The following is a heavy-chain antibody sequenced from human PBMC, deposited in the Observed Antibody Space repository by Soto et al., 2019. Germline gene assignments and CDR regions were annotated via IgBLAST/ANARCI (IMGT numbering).Heavy chain of an antibody. Sequence: PSETLPLTCSVSGISIDKNYWTLIRQIPGKGLECIGYILYGGSSSFNPSLKSRVTMSIDTSKSQFSLKLSSVTAADTAVYYCARDDYYDSRRFDPWGQGTLVTVSS. V-gene: IGHV4-59*12. CDR3: ARDDYYDSRRFDP. CDR2: ILYGGSS. D-gene: IGHD3-22*01. CDR1: GISIDKNY. J-gene: IGHJ5*02.